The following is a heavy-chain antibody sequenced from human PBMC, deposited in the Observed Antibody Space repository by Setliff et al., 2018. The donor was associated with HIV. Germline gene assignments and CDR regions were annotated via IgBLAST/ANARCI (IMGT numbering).Heavy chain of an antibody. V-gene: IGHV1-2*02. CDR3: AKMVGGSRSSGSCYFDY. Sequence: ASVKVSCKASGYTFTSCAMHWVRQAPGQGLEWMGWITPNSGGTNYAQKFQGRVTMTRDTSITTTYMELTRLTSDDTAIYYCAKMVGGSRSSGSCYFDYWGQGTLVTVSS. J-gene: IGHJ4*02. D-gene: IGHD2-15*01. CDR2: ITPNSGGT. CDR1: GYTFTSCA.